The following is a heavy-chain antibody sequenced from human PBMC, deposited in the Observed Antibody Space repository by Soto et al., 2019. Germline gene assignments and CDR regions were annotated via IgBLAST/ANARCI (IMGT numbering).Heavy chain of an antibody. Sequence: QVQLVESGGGVVQPGRSLRLSCAASGFTFSSYAMHWVRQAPGKGLEWVAVISYDGSNKYYADSVKGRFTISRDNSKNTLFLQMNSLRAEDTAVYYCARPLWRDDYNWGYFDLWGRGTPVPVSS. CDR2: ISYDGSNK. CDR3: ARPLWRDDYNWGYFDL. J-gene: IGHJ2*01. CDR1: GFTFSSYA. V-gene: IGHV3-30-3*01. D-gene: IGHD4-4*01.